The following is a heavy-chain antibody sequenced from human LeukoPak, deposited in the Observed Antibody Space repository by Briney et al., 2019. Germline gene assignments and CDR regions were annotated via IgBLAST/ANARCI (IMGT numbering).Heavy chain of an antibody. CDR2: ISSSSSTI. J-gene: IGHJ4*02. CDR3: AGDSIAARPSSPDY. Sequence: GGSLRLSCAASGFTFSSYAMHWVRQAPGKGLERVSYISSSSSTIYYADSVKGRFTISRDKAKNSLYLQMNSLRDEDTAVYYCAGDSIAARPSSPDYWGQGTLVTVSS. V-gene: IGHV3-48*02. CDR1: GFTFSSYA. D-gene: IGHD6-6*01.